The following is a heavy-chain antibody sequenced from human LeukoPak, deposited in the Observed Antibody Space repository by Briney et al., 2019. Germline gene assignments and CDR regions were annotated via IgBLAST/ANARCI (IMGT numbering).Heavy chain of an antibody. Sequence: PGGSLRLSCAASGFTFSRNGMHWVRQAPGKGLEWVAFIRYDGNNKYYADSVKGRFTISRDNSKNTLYLQMNSLRAEDRAVYYCAQRSDYYDRSDSSHWGQGTLVTVSS. J-gene: IGHJ4*02. V-gene: IGHV3-30*02. CDR2: IRYDGNNK. D-gene: IGHD3-22*01. CDR3: AQRSDYYDRSDSSH. CDR1: GFTFSRNG.